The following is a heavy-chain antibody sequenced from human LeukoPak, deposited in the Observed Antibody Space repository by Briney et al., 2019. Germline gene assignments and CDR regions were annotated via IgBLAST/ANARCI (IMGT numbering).Heavy chain of an antibody. CDR3: ARGYDILNWFDP. CDR1: GGSISSSSYY. Sequence: PSETLSLTCTVSGGSISSSSYYWGWIRQPPGKGLEWIGSIYYSGSTYYNPSLKSRVTISVDTSKNQFSLKLSSVTAADTAVYYCARGYDILNWFDPWGQGTLVTVSS. J-gene: IGHJ5*02. CDR2: IYYSGST. V-gene: IGHV4-39*01. D-gene: IGHD3-9*01.